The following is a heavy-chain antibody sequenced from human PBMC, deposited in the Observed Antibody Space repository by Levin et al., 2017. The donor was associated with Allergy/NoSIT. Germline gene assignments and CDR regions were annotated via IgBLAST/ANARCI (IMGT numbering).Heavy chain of an antibody. V-gene: IGHV4-59*01. CDR2: IYYSGNT. Sequence: SQTLSLTCTVSGGSISSDYWSWIRQPPGKGLEWIGYIYYSGNTNYNPSLKSRVTISVDTSKNQFSLKLSSVTAADTAVYYCARFGGLGVLVVAATTVVAFDIWGQGTMVTVSS. CDR3: ARFGGLGVLVVAATTVVAFDI. J-gene: IGHJ3*02. CDR1: GGSISSDY. D-gene: IGHD2-15*01.